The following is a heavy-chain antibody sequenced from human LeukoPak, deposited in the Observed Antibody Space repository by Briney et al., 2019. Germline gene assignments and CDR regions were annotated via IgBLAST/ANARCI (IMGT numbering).Heavy chain of an antibody. J-gene: IGHJ3*02. CDR2: INPSGGST. V-gene: IGHV1-46*01. Sequence: ASVKVSCKASGYTFTNYNINWVRQAPGQGLEWMGIINPSGGSTSYAQKFQGRVTMTRDTSTSTVYMELSSLRSEDTAVYYCARSLGYCSGGSCYPGVSDAFDIWGQGTMVTVSS. CDR3: ARSLGYCSGGSCYPGVSDAFDI. D-gene: IGHD2-15*01. CDR1: GYTFTNYN.